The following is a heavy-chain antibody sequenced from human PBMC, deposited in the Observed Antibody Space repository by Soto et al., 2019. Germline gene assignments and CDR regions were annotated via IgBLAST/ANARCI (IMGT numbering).Heavy chain of an antibody. V-gene: IGHV4-31*03. CDR1: GGSISSGGYY. J-gene: IGHJ6*04. D-gene: IGHD1-1*01. Sequence: SETLSLTCTVSGGSISSGGYYWSWIRQHPGKGLEWIGYIYYSGSTYYNPSLKSRVTISVDTSKNQFSLKLSSVTAADTAVYYCEGEAGIPDYYSGMAVRGKGTTVTVSS. CDR2: IYYSGST. CDR3: EGEAGIPDYYSGMAV.